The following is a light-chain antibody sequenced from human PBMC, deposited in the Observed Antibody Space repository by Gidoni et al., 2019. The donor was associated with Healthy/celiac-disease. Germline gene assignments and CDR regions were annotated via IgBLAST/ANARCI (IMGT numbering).Light chain of an antibody. CDR1: QSVSSN. Sequence: TLSVSPGERATLSCRASQSVSSNLAWYQQKPGQAPRLLIYGASTRATGIPARFSGSGSGTEFTLTISSLQSEDFAVYYCQQYNNWPPAYTFGQXTKLEIK. V-gene: IGKV3-15*01. CDR3: QQYNNWPPAYT. J-gene: IGKJ2*01. CDR2: GAS.